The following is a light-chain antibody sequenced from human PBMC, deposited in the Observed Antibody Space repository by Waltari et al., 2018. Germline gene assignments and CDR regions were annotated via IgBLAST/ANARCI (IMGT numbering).Light chain of an antibody. CDR2: EVS. CDR1: STDVGVYNY. CDR3: SSYAGGNDVG. V-gene: IGLV2-8*01. Sequence: SGSPGQSVTISCTGTSTDVGVYNYVSWYQQFPGKAPKLIIYEVSKRPSGVPDRFSGSKSGNTASLTVSGLQAEAEGYYYCSSYAGGNDVGFGGGTKLTVL. J-gene: IGLJ2*01.